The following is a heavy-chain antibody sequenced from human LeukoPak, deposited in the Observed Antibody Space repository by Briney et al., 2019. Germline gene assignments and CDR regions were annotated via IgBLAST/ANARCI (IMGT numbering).Heavy chain of an antibody. CDR2: IYYSGST. V-gene: IGHV4-39*07. CDR1: GGSISSSSYY. Sequence: ESPETLSLTCTVSGGSISSSSYYWGWIRQPPGKGLEWIGSIYYSGSTYYNPSLKSRVTMSVDTSKNQFSLRLSSVTAADTAVYYCSRSGYYDSSTFDYWGQGTLVTVSS. CDR3: SRSGYYDSSTFDY. J-gene: IGHJ4*02. D-gene: IGHD3-22*01.